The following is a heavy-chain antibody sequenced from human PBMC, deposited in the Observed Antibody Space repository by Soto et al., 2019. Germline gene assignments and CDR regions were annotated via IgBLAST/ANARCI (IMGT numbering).Heavy chain of an antibody. V-gene: IGHV1-69*01. Sequence: QVQLVQSGAEVKQPGSSVKVSCKASGGTFSSYAISWVRQAPGQGLEWMGGIIPIFGTANYAQKFQGRVTITADESTSTAYMELSSLRSEDTAVYYCASLKRGLLWFGEYGGFDPWGQGTLVTVSS. J-gene: IGHJ5*02. D-gene: IGHD3-10*01. CDR1: GGTFSSYA. CDR3: ASLKRGLLWFGEYGGFDP. CDR2: IIPIFGTA.